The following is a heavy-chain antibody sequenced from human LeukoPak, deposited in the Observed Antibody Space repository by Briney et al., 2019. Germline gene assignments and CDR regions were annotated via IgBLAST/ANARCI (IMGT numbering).Heavy chain of an antibody. V-gene: IGHV3-48*03. CDR2: VSSSGSTI. CDR1: GFTFSSYE. D-gene: IGHD4-23*01. CDR3: ARDYGGSSPFDY. Sequence: GGSLRLSCAASGFTFSSYEMNWVRQAPGKGLEWVSYVSSSGSTIYYADSVKGRFTISRDNAKNSLYLQMNSLRAEDTAVYYCARDYGGSSPFDYWGQGTLVTVSS. J-gene: IGHJ4*02.